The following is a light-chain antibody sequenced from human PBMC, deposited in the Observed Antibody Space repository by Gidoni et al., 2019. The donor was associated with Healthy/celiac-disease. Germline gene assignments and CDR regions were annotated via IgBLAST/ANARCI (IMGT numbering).Light chain of an antibody. V-gene: IGKV1-33*01. J-gene: IGKJ3*01. CDR2: DAS. CDR3: LQNDNLPFP. CDR1: QNISNY. Sequence: DIQMTQSPSSLSASVGNRVTITCQAIQNISNYLNWYQQKPGKAPKLLIYDASNLETGVPSSLSGIGSGKDFPLPTSSLQPENIETYYGLQNDNLPFPFGLGPKWISN.